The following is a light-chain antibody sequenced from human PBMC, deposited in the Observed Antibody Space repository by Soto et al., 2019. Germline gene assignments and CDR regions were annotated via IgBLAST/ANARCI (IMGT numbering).Light chain of an antibody. Sequence: DIEMTQSPSSLSASVGDRVTITCRASQSVSTYLNWYSQKSGGAPKLLIHGVSKLENGTPSTFSGSSLATDFTLPINTLQPEDFAVYFCPPTYMVPYTFGQWTTLDIK. CDR3: PPTYMVPYT. V-gene: IGKV1-39*01. CDR1: QSVSTY. J-gene: IGKJ2*01. CDR2: GVS.